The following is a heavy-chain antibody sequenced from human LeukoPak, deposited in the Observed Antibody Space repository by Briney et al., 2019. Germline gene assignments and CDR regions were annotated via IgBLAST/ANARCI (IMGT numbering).Heavy chain of an antibody. Sequence: GGSLRLSCAASGFTFTNHWMHWVRQAPGKGLVWVSRIRPDGRETNHADSVKGRFIISRDNAKNSLYLQMNSLRAEDTALYYCTRDAFGGVIAPYFHDWGQGTRVTVSS. J-gene: IGHJ4*02. D-gene: IGHD3-16*02. V-gene: IGHV3-74*01. CDR2: IRPDGRET. CDR3: TRDAFGGVIAPYFHD. CDR1: GFTFTNHW.